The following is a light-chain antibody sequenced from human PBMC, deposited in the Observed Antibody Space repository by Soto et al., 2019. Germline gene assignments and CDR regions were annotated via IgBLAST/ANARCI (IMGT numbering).Light chain of an antibody. V-gene: IGKV3-11*01. CDR2: DAS. J-gene: IGKJ1*01. CDR3: QQRSNWPRT. CDR1: QSVSSY. Sequence: EIVLTQSPAPPSLSPGGRATPSFRASQSVSSYLAWYQQKPGQAPRLLIYDASNRATGIPARFSGSGSGTDFTLTISSLEPEDFAVYYCQQRSNWPRTFGQGTKVDI.